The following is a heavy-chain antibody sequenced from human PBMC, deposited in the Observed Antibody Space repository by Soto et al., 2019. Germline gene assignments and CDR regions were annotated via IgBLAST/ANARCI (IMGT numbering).Heavy chain of an antibody. Sequence: EVQLVESGGGLVQPGGSLRLSCAASGFTFSSYWMHWVRQAPGKGLVWVSRINSDGSSTSYADSVKGRFTISRDNAKNTQYMQMNSLRAEDTAVYYCARVCSSWLGGGYFDYWGQGTLVTVSS. J-gene: IGHJ4*02. CDR1: GFTFSSYW. D-gene: IGHD6-13*01. CDR2: INSDGSST. V-gene: IGHV3-74*01. CDR3: ARVCSSWLGGGYFDY.